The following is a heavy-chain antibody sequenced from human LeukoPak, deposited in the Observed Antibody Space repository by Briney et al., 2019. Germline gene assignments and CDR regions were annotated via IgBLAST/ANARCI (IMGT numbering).Heavy chain of an antibody. CDR1: GFTFSNYW. V-gene: IGHV3-7*01. D-gene: IGHD3-22*01. J-gene: IGHJ3*02. CDR2: MKEDGGEL. Sequence: GGSLRLSCAASGFTFSNYWMSWVRQAPGKGLEWVANMKEDGGELNYVDSVTGRFTIFRDNARGSLYLQMNSLRAEDTAVYYCVRSITMIVVVLDAFDIWGQGTMVTVSS. CDR3: VRSITMIVVVLDAFDI.